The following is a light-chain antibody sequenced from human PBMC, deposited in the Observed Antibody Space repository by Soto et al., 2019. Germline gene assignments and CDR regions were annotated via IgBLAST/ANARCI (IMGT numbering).Light chain of an antibody. Sequence: EIVLTQSPGTLSSSPGERATLSCRASESVSSNYLAWYQQRPGQAPRLLIYAASNSARGIPERFGGSESGTDFTLTVSRLEPEDCAVYYYQQYGSGPWTFGQGTKV. CDR1: ESVSSNY. J-gene: IGKJ1*01. CDR3: QQYGSGPWT. CDR2: AAS. V-gene: IGKV3-20*01.